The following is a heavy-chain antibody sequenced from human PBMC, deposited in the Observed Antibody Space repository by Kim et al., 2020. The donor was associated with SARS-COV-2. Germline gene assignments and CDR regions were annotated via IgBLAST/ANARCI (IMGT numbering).Heavy chain of an antibody. CDR1: GFTFNTYG. CDR2: ISYDGSNK. J-gene: IGHJ6*02. CDR3: AKAVLRGVNYYYYGMDV. Sequence: GGSLRLSCAASGFTFNTYGMYWVRQAPGKGLEWVAVISYDGSNKYYADSVKGRFTISRDNSKNTLYLQMNSLRAEYTAVYYCAKAVLRGVNYYYYGMDVWGQGTTVTVSS. D-gene: IGHD3-10*01. V-gene: IGHV3-30*18.